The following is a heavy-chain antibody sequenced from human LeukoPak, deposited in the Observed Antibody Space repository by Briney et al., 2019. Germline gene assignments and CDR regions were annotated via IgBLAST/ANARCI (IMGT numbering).Heavy chain of an antibody. V-gene: IGHV3-23*01. D-gene: IGHD6-19*01. J-gene: IGHJ4*02. CDR3: XXXPVSYSSGWSTFDY. CDR2: ISGSGGNT. Sequence: GGSLRLSCAASGFTFSSYAMSWVRQTPGKGLEWVSGISGSGGNTYYADSVKGRFTISRDNSKNTLYLQMNSLRAEDTAIYYCXXXPVSYSSGWSTFDYWGQGTLVTVSS. CDR1: GFTFSSYA.